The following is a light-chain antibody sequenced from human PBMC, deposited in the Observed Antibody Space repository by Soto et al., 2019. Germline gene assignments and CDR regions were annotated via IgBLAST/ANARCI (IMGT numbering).Light chain of an antibody. CDR3: SSYTSDWGV. CDR1: SSDVGGYDF. Sequence: QSVLTQPASVCGSVGQSITISCTGTSSDVGGYDFVSWYQHHPGKAPKLIIYEVRTRPSGVSDRFSGSKSGNTASLTISGLQAEDEADYYCSSYTSDWGVFGTGTKVTVL. V-gene: IGLV2-14*01. CDR2: EVR. J-gene: IGLJ1*01.